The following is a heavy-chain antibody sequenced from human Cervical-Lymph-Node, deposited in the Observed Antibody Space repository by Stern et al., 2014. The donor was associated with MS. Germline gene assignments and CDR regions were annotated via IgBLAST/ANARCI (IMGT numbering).Heavy chain of an antibody. CDR1: GYKFSIYW. J-gene: IGHJ4*02. CDR2: IYPGDSET. V-gene: IGHV5-51*01. Sequence: EEQVLESGAELIRPGESLKISCKGSGYKFSIYWIAWVRQMPGKGLEWMGIIYPGDSETRYSPSFQGQVTMSADKSTSTAYLQWSSLNASDTAMYFCARQTTAWASDVWGQGTLVTVSS. D-gene: IGHD1-14*01. CDR3: ARQTTAWASDV.